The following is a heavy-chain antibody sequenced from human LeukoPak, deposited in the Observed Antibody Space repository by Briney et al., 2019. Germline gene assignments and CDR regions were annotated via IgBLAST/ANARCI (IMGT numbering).Heavy chain of an antibody. CDR2: INSDGSTT. D-gene: IGHD2-2*01. CDR1: GFTFTTFW. Sequence: GGSLRLSCATSGFTFTTFWMHWVRQAPGKGLVWVSRINSDGSTTYYADSVKGRFTISRDNAKNTLYLQMNSLRAEDTAVYYCVRGYCSSTSCYSWGQGTLVTVSS. CDR3: VRGYCSSTSCYS. V-gene: IGHV3-74*01. J-gene: IGHJ4*02.